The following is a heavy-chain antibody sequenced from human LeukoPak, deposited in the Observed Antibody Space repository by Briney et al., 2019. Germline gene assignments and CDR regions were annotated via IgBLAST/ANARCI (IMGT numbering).Heavy chain of an antibody. CDR3: AKKTTVTTVDY. D-gene: IGHD4-17*01. J-gene: IGHJ4*02. CDR2: ISGSGGST. Sequence: GGSLRLSCAASGFTFSSYAMSWVRQAPGKGLEWVSVISGSGGSTYYADSVKDRFTISRDNSKNTLYLQMNSLRVEDTAVYYCAKKTTVTTVDYWGQGTLVTVSS. CDR1: GFTFSSYA. V-gene: IGHV3-23*01.